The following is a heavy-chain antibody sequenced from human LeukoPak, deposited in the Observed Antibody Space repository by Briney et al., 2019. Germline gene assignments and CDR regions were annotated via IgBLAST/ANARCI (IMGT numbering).Heavy chain of an antibody. J-gene: IGHJ4*02. CDR1: GFTLSIYW. D-gene: IGHD6-6*01. V-gene: IGHV3-7*01. CDR3: ARIRPGNYFDY. CDR2: IKEDGSEE. Sequence: GGSLRLSCTASGFTLSIYWMSWVRQAPGKGLERVASIKEDGSEEHYVDSVKGRFTISRDNARNSVHVQMNSLRAEDTAVYFCARIRPGNYFDYWGQGALVTVSS.